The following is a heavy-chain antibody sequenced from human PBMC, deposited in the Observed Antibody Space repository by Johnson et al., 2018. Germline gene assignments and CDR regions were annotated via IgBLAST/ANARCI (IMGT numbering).Heavy chain of an antibody. CDR2: ISYDGSNK. Sequence: QVQLVQSGGGVVQPGRSXRLSCAASGFTFSSYGMHWVRQAPGKGLEWVAVISYDGSNKYYADSVEGRFTISRDNAKNTLYLRMNSLRAEDTAVYYCARGPGLATLDYYYYMDVWGKGTTVTVSS. CDR1: GFTFSSYG. CDR3: ARGPGLATLDYYYYMDV. J-gene: IGHJ6*03. D-gene: IGHD6-19*01. V-gene: IGHV3-30*03.